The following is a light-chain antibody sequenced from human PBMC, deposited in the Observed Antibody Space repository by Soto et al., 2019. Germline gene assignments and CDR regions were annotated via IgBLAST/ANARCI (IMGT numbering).Light chain of an antibody. CDR2: EGT. CDR1: SSDVGGYTY. J-gene: IGLJ1*01. CDR3: CSYAGNNIFV. V-gene: IGLV2-23*01. Sequence: QSVLTQPASVSGSPGQSITISCTGTSSDVGGYTYVSWYQQHPGKAPKLMIYEGTKRPSGVSDRFSGSKSGNTASMTISGLQAEDEANYYCCSYAGNNIFVFGTGTKLTVL.